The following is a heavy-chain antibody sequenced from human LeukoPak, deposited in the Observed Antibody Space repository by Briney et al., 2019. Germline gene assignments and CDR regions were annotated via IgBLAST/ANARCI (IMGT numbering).Heavy chain of an antibody. CDR1: GFTFSSYA. CDR2: ISGSGGST. J-gene: IGHJ4*02. D-gene: IGHD6-19*01. CDR3: ATTDAVARSFDY. V-gene: IGHV3-23*01. Sequence: GGSLRLSCAASGFTFSSYAMSWVRQAPGKGLEWVSAISGSGGSTYYADSVKGRFTISRDNSKNTLYLQMNSLRAEDTAVYYCATTDAVARSFDYWGQGTLVTVSS.